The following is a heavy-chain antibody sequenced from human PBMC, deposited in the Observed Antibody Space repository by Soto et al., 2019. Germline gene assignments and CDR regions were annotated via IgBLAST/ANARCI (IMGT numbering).Heavy chain of an antibody. CDR1: GFTFSSYG. Sequence: GGSLRLSCAASGFTFSSYGMHWVRQAPGKGLEWVAVISYGGSTYYADSVKGRFTISRDNSKNTLYLQMNSLRAEDTAVYYCAKDRFLEWLLYRHDAFDIWGQGTMVTVSS. J-gene: IGHJ3*02. CDR2: ISYGGST. D-gene: IGHD3-3*01. V-gene: IGHV3-30*18. CDR3: AKDRFLEWLLYRHDAFDI.